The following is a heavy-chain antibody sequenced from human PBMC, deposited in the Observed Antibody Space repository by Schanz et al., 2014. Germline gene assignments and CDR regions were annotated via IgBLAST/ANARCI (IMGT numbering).Heavy chain of an antibody. Sequence: QVQLQPWGAGLLKPSETLSLTCAFSGGSFSGYWWTWVRQSPGKGLEWIGEVNHGGYTNYNPSLKSRVTVSVDMSKKQFSLRLSSVTAADTAAYYCATWSETRLFHNWGQGTLVTVSS. V-gene: IGHV4-34*01. CDR3: ATWSETRLFHN. J-gene: IGHJ4*02. CDR2: VNHGGYT. CDR1: GGSFSGYW. D-gene: IGHD1-7*01.